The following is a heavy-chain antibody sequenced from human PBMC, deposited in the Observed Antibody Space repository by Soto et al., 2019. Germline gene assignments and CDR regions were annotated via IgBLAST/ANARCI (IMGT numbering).Heavy chain of an antibody. D-gene: IGHD3-16*01. CDR1: EYTVKELA. V-gene: IGHV1-24*01. CDR3: ARGMITDSDY. J-gene: IGHJ4*02. Sequence: SCKFSEYTVKELAMLCVQKAPGKVIEWMGGFDPEDGETIYAQKFHGRVTMTEDTSTSTAYMELRSLRSDDTAVYYCARGMITDSDYWGQGTLVTVSS. CDR2: FDPEDGET.